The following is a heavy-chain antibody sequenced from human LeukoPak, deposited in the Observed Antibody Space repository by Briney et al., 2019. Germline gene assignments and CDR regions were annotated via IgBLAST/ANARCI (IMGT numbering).Heavy chain of an antibody. D-gene: IGHD3-10*01. Sequence: GGSLRLSCAASGFTFSSYGMSWVRQAPGKGLEWVSAISGSGGSTYYADSVKGRFTISRDNSKNTLYLQMNSLRAEDTAVYYCASLYGSGPNWFDPWGQGTLVTVSS. CDR3: ASLYGSGPNWFDP. CDR1: GFTFSSYG. CDR2: ISGSGGST. J-gene: IGHJ5*02. V-gene: IGHV3-23*01.